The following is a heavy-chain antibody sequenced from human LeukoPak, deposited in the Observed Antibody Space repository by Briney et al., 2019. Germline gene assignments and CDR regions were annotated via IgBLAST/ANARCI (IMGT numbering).Heavy chain of an antibody. CDR1: GFTFSGFW. D-gene: IGHD2-21*01. J-gene: IGHJ4*02. CDR2: LNSDGSSI. CDR3: TRGGGGSFPHY. Sequence: GGSLRLSCAASGFTFSGFWMHWVRQPPGKGLVWVSRLNSDGSSISYADSVKGRFTISRDNAKKTLYLQMNSLRAEDTAVYYCTRGGGGSFPHYWGQGTLVTVSS. V-gene: IGHV3-74*01.